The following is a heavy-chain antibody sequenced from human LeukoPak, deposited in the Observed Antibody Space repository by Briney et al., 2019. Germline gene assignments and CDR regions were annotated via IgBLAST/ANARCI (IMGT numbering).Heavy chain of an antibody. CDR3: ARERSHFWYMDV. J-gene: IGHJ6*03. V-gene: IGHV4-59*11. Sequence: SETLSLTCTVSGDSTSSHYWTWIRQSPGKGLEWLGLIHYSGGTDYNPSLRSRVSISIDTTKNQLALNLGSVTAADSAIYYCARERSHFWYMDVWGKGTTVTVSS. D-gene: IGHD3-10*01. CDR1: GDSTSSHY. CDR2: IHYSGGT.